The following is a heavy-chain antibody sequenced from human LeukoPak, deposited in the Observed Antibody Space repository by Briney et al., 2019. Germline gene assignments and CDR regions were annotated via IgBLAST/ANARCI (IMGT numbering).Heavy chain of an antibody. CDR2: IYYSGST. J-gene: IGHJ3*02. CDR1: GGSISSYY. CDR3: ARQITTVTTASAFDI. D-gene: IGHD4-17*01. V-gene: IGHV4-59*08. Sequence: SETLSLTCTVSGGSISSYYWSWIRQPPGKGLEWIGYIYYSGSTNYNPSLKSRVTISVDTSKNQFSLKLSSVTAADTAVYYCARQITTVTTASAFDIWGQGTMVTVSS.